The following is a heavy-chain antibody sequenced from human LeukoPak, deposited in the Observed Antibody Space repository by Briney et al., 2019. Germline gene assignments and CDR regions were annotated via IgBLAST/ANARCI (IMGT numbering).Heavy chain of an antibody. CDR1: GYTFTSYG. J-gene: IGHJ4*02. V-gene: IGHV1-18*01. D-gene: IGHD1-26*01. CDR3: VRDLGEWEVLRGIFYDY. CDR2: ISAYNGNT. Sequence: ASVKVSCKASGYTFTSYGISWVRQAPGQGLEWMGWISAYNGNTNYAQKLQGRVTMTTDTSTSTAYMELRSLRSDDTAVYYCVRDLGEWEVLRGIFYDYWGQGTLVIVSS.